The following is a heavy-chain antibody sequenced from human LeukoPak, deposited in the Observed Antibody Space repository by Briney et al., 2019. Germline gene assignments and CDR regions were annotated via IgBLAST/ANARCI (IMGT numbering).Heavy chain of an antibody. Sequence: PGGSLRLSCAASGFTVSGSYLHWVRQAPGKGLEWVSATYSTESTYYPDSVRGRFTVSRDNSKNTVSLEMNNLGAEDTAVYYCARGVFDSGAYSHDAFDVWGRGTMVIVSS. CDR2: TYSTEST. J-gene: IGHJ3*01. V-gene: IGHV3-53*01. CDR3: ARGVFDSGAYSHDAFDV. D-gene: IGHD3-22*01. CDR1: GFTVSGSY.